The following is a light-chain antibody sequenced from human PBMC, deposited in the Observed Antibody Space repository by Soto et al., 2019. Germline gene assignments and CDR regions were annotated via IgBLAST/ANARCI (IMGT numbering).Light chain of an antibody. CDR2: EVN. CDR1: SSDVGGYNY. CDR3: SSYTRSSSLAV. V-gene: IGLV2-14*01. J-gene: IGLJ1*01. Sequence: QSALTQPASVSGSPGQSISISCTGTSSDVGGYNYVSWYQQHPGKAPKLMIYEVNNRPSGVSNRFSGSKSGNTASLTISGLQAEDEVDYYCSSYTRSSSLAVFGTGTKVTVL.